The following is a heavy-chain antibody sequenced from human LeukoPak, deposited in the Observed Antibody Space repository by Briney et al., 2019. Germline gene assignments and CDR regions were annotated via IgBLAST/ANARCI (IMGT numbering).Heavy chain of an antibody. D-gene: IGHD3-10*01. Sequence: PSETLSLTCTVSGGSISAYSWSWIRQPPGKGLEWIGYIYYSGTTNYNSSLKSRVTISVDTSKNQFSLKLSSVTAADTAVYYCARSYGSGNYFDYWGQGTLVTVSS. J-gene: IGHJ4*02. CDR3: ARSYGSGNYFDY. V-gene: IGHV4-59*13. CDR1: GGSISAYS. CDR2: IYYSGTT.